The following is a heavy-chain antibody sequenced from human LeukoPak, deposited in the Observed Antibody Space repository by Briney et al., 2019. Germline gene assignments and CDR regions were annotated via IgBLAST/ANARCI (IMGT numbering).Heavy chain of an antibody. V-gene: IGHV3-33*06. CDR1: GFTLSSYG. D-gene: IGHD3-22*01. J-gene: IGHJ5*02. CDR3: AKDRITMIVVATEGIDP. CDR2: IWYDGSNK. Sequence: GGSLRLSCAASGFTLSSYGMHWVRQAPGKGLEWVAVIWYDGSNKYYADSVKGRFTISRDNSKNTLYLQMNSLRAEDTAVYYCAKDRITMIVVATEGIDPWGQGTLVTVSS.